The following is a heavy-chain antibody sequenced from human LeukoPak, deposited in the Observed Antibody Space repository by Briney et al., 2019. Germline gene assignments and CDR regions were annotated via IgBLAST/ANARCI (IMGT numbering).Heavy chain of an antibody. J-gene: IGHJ6*02. D-gene: IGHD3-9*01. CDR1: GFTFSSYS. CDR2: ISSSSSYI. V-gene: IGHV3-21*01. Sequence: PGGSLRLSCAASGFTFSSYSMNWVRQAPGKGLEWVSSISSSSSYIYYADSVKGRFTISRDNAKNSLYLQMNSLRAEDTAVYYCARAGDILTGYYIPYYYYYGMDVWGQGTTVTVSS. CDR3: ARAGDILTGYYIPYYYYYGMDV.